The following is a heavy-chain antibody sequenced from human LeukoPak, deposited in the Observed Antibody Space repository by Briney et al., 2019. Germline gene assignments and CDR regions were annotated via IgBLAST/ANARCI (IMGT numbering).Heavy chain of an antibody. J-gene: IGHJ3*02. D-gene: IGHD6-6*01. Sequence: PGGSLRLSCAASGFTFSSYSMNWVRQAPGEGLEWVSYISSSSSTIYYADSVKGRFTISRDNAKNSLYLQMNSLRAEDTAVYYCAGQGRIAARAFDIWGQGTMVTVSS. CDR1: GFTFSSYS. V-gene: IGHV3-48*01. CDR3: AGQGRIAARAFDI. CDR2: ISSSSSTI.